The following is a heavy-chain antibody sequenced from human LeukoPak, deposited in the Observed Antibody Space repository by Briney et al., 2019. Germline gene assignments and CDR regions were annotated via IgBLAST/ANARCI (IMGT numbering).Heavy chain of an antibody. V-gene: IGHV4-38-2*02. Sequence: SETLSLTCTVSGYSISNGYYWGWIRQPPGKGLEWVGSIYHRGSTYYNPSLRSRVTISLDRSKNQFSLKLSSVTAADTAVYYCAREGNGGNSNYYYYMDVWGKGPRSPSP. CDR2: IYHRGST. CDR3: AREGNGGNSNYYYYMDV. J-gene: IGHJ6*03. D-gene: IGHD4-23*01. CDR1: GYSISNGYY.